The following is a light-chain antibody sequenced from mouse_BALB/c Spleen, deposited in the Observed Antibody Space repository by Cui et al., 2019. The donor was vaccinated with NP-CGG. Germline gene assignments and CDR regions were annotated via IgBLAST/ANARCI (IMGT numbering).Light chain of an antibody. CDR1: TGAVTTSNY. Sequence: QAVVTQESALTTSPGETVTLTFRSSTGAVTTSNYANWVQEKPDHLFTVLIGGTNNRVPGVPARFSGSLIGDKAALTITGAQTEDEAMYFCALWYSNHWVFGGGTKLTVL. J-gene: IGLJ1*01. CDR3: ALWYSNHWV. CDR2: GTN. V-gene: IGLV1*01.